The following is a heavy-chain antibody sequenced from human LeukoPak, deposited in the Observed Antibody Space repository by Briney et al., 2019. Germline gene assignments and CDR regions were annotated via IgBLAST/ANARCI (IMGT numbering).Heavy chain of an antibody. CDR1: GFTFSSYS. Sequence: PGGSLRLSCAASGFTFSSYSMNWVRQAPGKGLEWVSSISSSSSYIYYADSVKGRSTISRDNAKNSLYLQMNSLRAEDTAVYYCAGEVRDCSGGSCYHTDDYWGQGTLVTVSS. J-gene: IGHJ4*02. CDR3: AGEVRDCSGGSCYHTDDY. V-gene: IGHV3-21*01. D-gene: IGHD2-15*01. CDR2: ISSSSSYI.